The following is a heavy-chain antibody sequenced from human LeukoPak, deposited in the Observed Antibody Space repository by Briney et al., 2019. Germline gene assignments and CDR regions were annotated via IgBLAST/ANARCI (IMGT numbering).Heavy chain of an antibody. CDR2: ISYDGSNK. CDR1: GFTFSSYA. V-gene: IGHV3-30*04. CDR3: ARGPDYGDYVY. J-gene: IGHJ4*02. D-gene: IGHD4-17*01. Sequence: GGSLRLSCAASGFTFSSYAMHWVRQAPGKGLEWVAVISYDGSNKYYADSVKGRFTISRDNSKNTLHLQMNSLRAEDTAVYYCARGPDYGDYVYWGQGTLVTVSS.